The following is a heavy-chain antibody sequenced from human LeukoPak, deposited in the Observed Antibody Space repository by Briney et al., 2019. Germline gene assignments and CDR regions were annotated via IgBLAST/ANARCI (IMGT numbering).Heavy chain of an antibody. J-gene: IGHJ5*01. V-gene: IGHV4-31*03. D-gene: IGHD1-26*01. Sequence: SETLSLTCTVSGDSITSGGYYWTWIRQRPGKGLEWIGYIYKTGSTYYNPSLKSRVTMSVDTSRNQFSLKLNSVTAADTAVYYCARLLKYSGSYYSDSWGQGTLVTVSS. CDR1: GDSITSGGYY. CDR3: ARLLKYSGSYYSDS. CDR2: IYKTGST.